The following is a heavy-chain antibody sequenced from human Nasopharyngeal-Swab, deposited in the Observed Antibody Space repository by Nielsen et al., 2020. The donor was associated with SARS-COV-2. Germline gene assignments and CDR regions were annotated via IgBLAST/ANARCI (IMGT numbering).Heavy chain of an antibody. V-gene: IGHV3-23*01. D-gene: IGHD1-1*01. Sequence: GESLKISCAVSGFIFSSYAMSWVRQAPGKGLEWVSGISGRGGSTYYADSVTGRFTISRDNSKNMLNLQMNSLRGEDTAVYYCAKYINWNDGSTLDYWGQGTLVTVSS. CDR2: ISGRGGST. CDR1: GFIFSSYA. J-gene: IGHJ4*02. CDR3: AKYINWNDGSTLDY.